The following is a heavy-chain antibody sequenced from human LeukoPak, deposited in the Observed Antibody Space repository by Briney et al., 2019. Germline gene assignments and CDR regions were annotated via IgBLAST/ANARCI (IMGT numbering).Heavy chain of an antibody. CDR2: ISSDGNNK. V-gene: IGHV3-30*19. CDR3: ARDIGALGGDGLDS. Sequence: PGRSLRLSCAASGFTFNIYGIHWVRQAPGKGLEWVAAISSDGNNKYSADSVKGRFIFSRDNSKNTVYLQMNSLRDDDTAVYYCARDIGALGGDGLDSWGQGTLVTVSS. J-gene: IGHJ4*02. D-gene: IGHD4-17*01. CDR1: GFTFNIYG.